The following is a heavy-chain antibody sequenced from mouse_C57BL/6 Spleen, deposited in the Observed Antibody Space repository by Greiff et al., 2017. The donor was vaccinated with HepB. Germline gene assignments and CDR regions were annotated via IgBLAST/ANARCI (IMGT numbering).Heavy chain of an antibody. CDR3: ARGAYGSSYDY. D-gene: IGHD1-1*01. V-gene: IGHV1-81*01. Sequence: VKLQQSGAELARPGASVKLSCKASGYTFTSYGISWVKQRTGQGLEWIGEIYPRSGNTYYNEKFKGKATLTADKSSSTAYMELRSLTSEDSAVYFCARGAYGSSYDYWGQGTTLTVSS. J-gene: IGHJ2*01. CDR1: GYTFTSYG. CDR2: IYPRSGNT.